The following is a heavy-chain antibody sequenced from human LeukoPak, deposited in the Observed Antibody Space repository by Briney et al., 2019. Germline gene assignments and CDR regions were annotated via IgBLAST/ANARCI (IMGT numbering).Heavy chain of an antibody. D-gene: IGHD3-22*01. CDR1: NGSFSGYY. V-gene: IGHV4-34*01. CDR2: INQSGST. J-gene: IGHJ6*03. CDR3: ARAAGSYYYDSSTMDV. Sequence: SETLSLTCGVYNGSFSGYYWSWIRQTPGKGLEWIGEINQSGSTKYNPSLKSRVTISIDTSKNQFSLKLSSVTAADTAVYYCARAAGSYYYDSSTMDVWGKGTTVTISS.